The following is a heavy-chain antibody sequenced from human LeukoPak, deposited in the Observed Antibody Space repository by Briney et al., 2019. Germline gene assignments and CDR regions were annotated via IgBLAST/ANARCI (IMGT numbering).Heavy chain of an antibody. CDR1: GFTFSSYA. V-gene: IGHV3-23*01. CDR2: ISGSGGST. CDR3: ARGRKNSGSYYNFNWFDP. Sequence: GGSLRLSCAASGFTFSSYAMSWVRQAPGKGLEWVSAISGSGGSTYYADSVKGRFTISRDNSKNTLYLQMNSLRAEDTAVYYCARGRKNSGSYYNFNWFDPWGQGTLVTVSS. J-gene: IGHJ5*02. D-gene: IGHD3-10*01.